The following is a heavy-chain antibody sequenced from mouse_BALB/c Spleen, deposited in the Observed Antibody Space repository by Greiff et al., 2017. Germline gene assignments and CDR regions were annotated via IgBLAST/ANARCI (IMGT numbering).Heavy chain of an antibody. D-gene: IGHD2-3*01. J-gene: IGHJ2*01. V-gene: IGHV3-2*02. CDR2: ISYSGST. CDR1: GYSITSDYA. CDR3: ARGDGSFDY. Sequence: VQLQQSGPGLVKPSQSLSLTCTVTGYSITSDYAWNWIRQFPGNKLEWMGYISYSGSTSYNPSLKSRISITRDTSKNQFFLQLNSVTTEDTATYYCARGDGSFDYWGQGTTLTVSS.